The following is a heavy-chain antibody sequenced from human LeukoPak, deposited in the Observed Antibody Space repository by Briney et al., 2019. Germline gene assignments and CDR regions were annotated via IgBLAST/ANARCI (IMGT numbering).Heavy chain of an antibody. J-gene: IGHJ4*02. D-gene: IGHD6-13*01. V-gene: IGHV3-30*18. Sequence: PGGSLRLSCAASGFTFSSYGMHWVRQAPGKGLEWVAVISYDGSNKYYADSVKGRFTISRDNSKNTLYLQMNSLRAEDTAVYYCAKDYRYSISWYPNFDYWGQGTLVTVSS. CDR3: AKDYRYSISWYPNFDY. CDR2: ISYDGSNK. CDR1: GFTFSSYG.